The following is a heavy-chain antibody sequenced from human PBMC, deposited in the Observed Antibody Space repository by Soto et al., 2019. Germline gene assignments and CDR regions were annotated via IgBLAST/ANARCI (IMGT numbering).Heavy chain of an antibody. CDR2: MNPNTGNI. V-gene: IGHV1-8*01. J-gene: IGHJ5*02. D-gene: IGHD2-21*01. CDR1: EDTFTRYD. Sequence: ASVKVSCKASEDTFTRYDINWVRQATGQGLEWMGWMNPNTGNIDYAHKFQGRVTMTRDTSTRTVYMELSSLRSDDTAVYYCVRRVASGPRSWFDPWRRGTLVTL. CDR3: VRRVASGPRSWFDP.